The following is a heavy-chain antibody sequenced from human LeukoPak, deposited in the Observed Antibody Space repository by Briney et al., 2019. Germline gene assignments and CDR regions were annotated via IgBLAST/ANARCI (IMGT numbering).Heavy chain of an antibody. V-gene: IGHV4-34*01. CDR2: INHSGST. Sequence: SETLSLTCAVYGGSFSGYYWSWIRQPPGKGLEWIGEINHSGSTNYNPSLKGRVTISVDTSKNQFSLKLSSVTAADTAVYYCAREPDYYDSSGYGGFDYWGQGTLVTVSS. D-gene: IGHD3-22*01. J-gene: IGHJ4*02. CDR3: AREPDYYDSSGYGGFDY. CDR1: GGSFSGYY.